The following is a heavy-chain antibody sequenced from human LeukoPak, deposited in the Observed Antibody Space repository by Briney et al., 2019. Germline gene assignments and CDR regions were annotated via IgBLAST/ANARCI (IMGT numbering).Heavy chain of an antibody. D-gene: IGHD1-1*01. CDR3: ARNKNRVWNPYYGMDV. CDR2: IYYSGST. Sequence: SETLSLTCTVSGGSISSYYWSWIRQPPGKGLEWIGYIYYSGSTNYNPSLMGGVPISVDPSKNQFSLKLSSVTAADTAVYYCARNKNRVWNPYYGMDVWGQGTTVSVSS. CDR1: GGSISSYY. V-gene: IGHV4-59*01. J-gene: IGHJ6*02.